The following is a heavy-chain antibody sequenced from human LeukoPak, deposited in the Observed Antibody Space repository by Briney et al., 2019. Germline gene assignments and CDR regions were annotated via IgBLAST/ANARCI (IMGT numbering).Heavy chain of an antibody. Sequence: GESLKISCKGSGYSFTSYWIGWVRQMPGKGLEWMVSIYPGYSYTRYSPSLQGQVTISADKSISTAYLQWSSLKASDTAMYYCARAGHLYYDILTGYYPPLLDYWGQGTLVTVSS. CDR3: ARAGHLYYDILTGYYPPLLDY. V-gene: IGHV5-51*01. J-gene: IGHJ4*02. CDR1: GYSFTSYW. CDR2: IYPGYSYT. D-gene: IGHD3-9*01.